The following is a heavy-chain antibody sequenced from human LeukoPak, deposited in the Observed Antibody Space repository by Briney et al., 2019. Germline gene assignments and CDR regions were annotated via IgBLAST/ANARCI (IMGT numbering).Heavy chain of an antibody. V-gene: IGHV4-59*01. J-gene: IGHJ4*02. CDR3: ARNDVWSGYYNY. D-gene: IGHD3-3*01. CDR2: IHYSGST. CDR1: GGSFSGYY. Sequence: PSETLSLTCAVYGGSFSGYYWSWIRQPPGKGLEWIGYIHYSGSTNYNPSLKSRVTISVDTSKNQFSLKLSSVTAADTAVYYCARNDVWSGYYNYWGQGTVVTVSS.